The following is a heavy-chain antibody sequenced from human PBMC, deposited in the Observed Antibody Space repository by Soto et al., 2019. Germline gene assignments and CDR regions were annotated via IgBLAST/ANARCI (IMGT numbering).Heavy chain of an antibody. D-gene: IGHD2-2*02. CDR1: GGSISSGDYY. CDR2: IHYSGST. Sequence: SETLSLTCTVSGGSISSGDYYWSWIRQPPGKGLEWIGYIHYSGSTYYNPSLKSRVTISVDTSKNQFSLKLSSVTAADTAVYYCARDGGYCSSTSCYTGLYYYYGMDVWGQGTTVTVSS. V-gene: IGHV4-30-4*01. J-gene: IGHJ6*02. CDR3: ARDGGYCSSTSCYTGLYYYYGMDV.